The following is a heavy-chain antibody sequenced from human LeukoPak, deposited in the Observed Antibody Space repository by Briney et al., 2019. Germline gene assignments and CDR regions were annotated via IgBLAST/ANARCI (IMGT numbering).Heavy chain of an antibody. CDR2: LKEDGNEK. J-gene: IGHJ4*02. V-gene: IGHV3-7*03. CDR1: GFSFNTYW. D-gene: IGHD3-16*01. Sequence: GGSLRLSCTASGFSFNTYWMHWVRQAPGKGLEWVANLKEDGNEKYYVDSVKGRFIISRDNAKNSLYLQMNSLRVEDTAIYYCARGTPFGGYWGQGTQVTVSP. CDR3: ARGTPFGGY.